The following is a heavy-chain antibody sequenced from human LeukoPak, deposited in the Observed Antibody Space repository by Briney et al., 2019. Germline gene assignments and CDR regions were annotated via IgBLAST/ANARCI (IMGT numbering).Heavy chain of an antibody. J-gene: IGHJ4*02. CDR3: AREGVAVPRELRRFDY. CDR2: ISYDGSNK. V-gene: IGHV3-30*04. D-gene: IGHD6-19*01. CDR1: GFTFSSYA. Sequence: GGSLRLSCAASGFTFSSYAMHWVRQAPGKGLEWVAVISYDGSNKYYADSVKGRFTISRDNSKNTLYLQMNSLRAEDTAVYYCAREGVAVPRELRRFDYWGQGTLVTVSS.